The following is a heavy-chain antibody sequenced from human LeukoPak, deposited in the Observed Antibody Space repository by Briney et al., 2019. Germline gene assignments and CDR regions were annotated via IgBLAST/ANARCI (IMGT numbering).Heavy chain of an antibody. V-gene: IGHV4-59*01. J-gene: IGHJ6*03. CDR2: IYYSGST. Sequence: SETLFLTCTVSGGSISSYYWSWIRQPPGKGLEWIGYIYYSGSTNYNPSLKSRVTISVDTSKNQFSLKLSSVTAADTAVYYCARHGTRYYMDVWGKGTTVTVSS. D-gene: IGHD1-1*01. CDR3: ARHGTRYYMDV. CDR1: GGSISSYY.